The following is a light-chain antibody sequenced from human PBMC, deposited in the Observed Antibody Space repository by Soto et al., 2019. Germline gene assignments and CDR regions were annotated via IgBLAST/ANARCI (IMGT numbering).Light chain of an antibody. Sequence: QSVLTQPPSLSAAPGQKVTISCSGSSPNIGNNFVSWYQQLPGTAPKLLIYDNSERPSGIPDRCSGSKSGTSATLGITGLQTGDEADYYCGTWDSSLSAYVFGTGTKLPVL. CDR1: SPNIGNNF. J-gene: IGLJ1*01. V-gene: IGLV1-51*01. CDR2: DNS. CDR3: GTWDSSLSAYV.